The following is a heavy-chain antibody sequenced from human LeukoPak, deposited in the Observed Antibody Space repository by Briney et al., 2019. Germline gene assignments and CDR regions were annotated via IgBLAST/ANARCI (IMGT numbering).Heavy chain of an antibody. J-gene: IGHJ4*02. CDR1: GWTFTGYY. D-gene: IGHD3-22*01. Sequence: AAVKVSCKASGWTFTGYYMHGVRQAPGQGLEGMGWINPNSGGTNYAQKFQGRVTMTRDTSISTAYMALSRLRSAATAVYYCARRGYYDSSGQLDYWGQGTLVTASS. CDR3: ARRGYYDSSGQLDY. CDR2: INPNSGGT. V-gene: IGHV1-2*02.